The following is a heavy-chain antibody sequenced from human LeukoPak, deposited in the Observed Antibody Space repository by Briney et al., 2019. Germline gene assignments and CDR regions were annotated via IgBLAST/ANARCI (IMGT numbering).Heavy chain of an antibody. J-gene: IGHJ4*02. CDR1: GGTFSSYA. CDR2: IIPILGIA. V-gene: IGHV1-69*04. CDR3: ARERIAVAGLQDY. Sequence: ASVKVSCKASGGTFSSYAISWVRQAPGQGLEWMGRIIPILGIANYAQKFQGRVTITADKSTSTAYMELSSLRSEDTAVYYCARERIAVAGLQDYWGQGTLVTVSS. D-gene: IGHD6-19*01.